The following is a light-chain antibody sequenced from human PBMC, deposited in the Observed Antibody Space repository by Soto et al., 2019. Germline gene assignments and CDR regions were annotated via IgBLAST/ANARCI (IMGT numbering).Light chain of an antibody. J-gene: IGKJ1*01. V-gene: IGKV3-20*01. CDR1: QSVSSSY. CDR2: GAS. Sequence: EIVLTQSPATLSLSPGERATLSCRASQSVSSSYLAWYQQKPGQAPSLLIYGASSRATGSPDRFTGSGSGTDFNLTISRLQPEDFAVYYCQQYGSSSWTFGQGTKVEIK. CDR3: QQYGSSSWT.